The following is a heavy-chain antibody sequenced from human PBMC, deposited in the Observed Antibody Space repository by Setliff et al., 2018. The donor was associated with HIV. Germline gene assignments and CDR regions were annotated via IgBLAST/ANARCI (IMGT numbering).Heavy chain of an antibody. J-gene: IGHJ3*01. CDR3: ARSGYTSGFYWVFGAFGV. D-gene: IGHD3-22*01. CDR1: GGSMSNYY. Sequence: PSETLSLTCTVSGGSMSNYYWSWIRQPPGKRLEWIASIQYSDSSHYNPPLQSRVTISVDTSTKQFSLYLSSVNETDTAVYYCARSGYTSGFYWVFGAFGVWGQGKLVTVS. V-gene: IGHV4-59*01. CDR2: IQYSDSS.